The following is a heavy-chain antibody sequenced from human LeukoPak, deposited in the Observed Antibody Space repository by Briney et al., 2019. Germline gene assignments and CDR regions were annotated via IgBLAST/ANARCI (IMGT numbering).Heavy chain of an antibody. D-gene: IGHD3-22*01. CDR2: IWYDGSNK. Sequence: GGSLRLSCAASGFTFSSYGMHWVRQAPGKGLEWVAVIWYDGSNKYYADSMKGRFSISRDNSKNTLYLQMNSLRAEDTAVYYCARQPDGSGYCFDYWGQGILVTVSS. J-gene: IGHJ4*02. V-gene: IGHV3-33*01. CDR3: ARQPDGSGYCFDY. CDR1: GFTFSSYG.